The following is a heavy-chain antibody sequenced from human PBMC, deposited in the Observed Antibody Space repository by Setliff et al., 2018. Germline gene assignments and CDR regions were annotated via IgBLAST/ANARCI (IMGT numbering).Heavy chain of an antibody. CDR2: ISAYNGDT. J-gene: IGHJ4*02. Sequence: GASVKVSCKASGYTFTSYGISWVRQAPGQGLEWMGWISAYNGDTNYAQRFQGRVTMTTDTSTRTAYMELRTLRSDDAAVYYCARAGLAAAGRKGVFDHWGQGTLVTVSS. V-gene: IGHV1-18*01. CDR1: GYTFTSYG. CDR3: ARAGLAAAGRKGVFDH. D-gene: IGHD6-13*01.